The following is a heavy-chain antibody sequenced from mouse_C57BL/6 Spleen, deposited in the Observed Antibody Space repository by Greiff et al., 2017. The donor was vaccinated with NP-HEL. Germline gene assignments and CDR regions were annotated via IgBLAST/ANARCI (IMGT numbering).Heavy chain of an antibody. V-gene: IGHV2-5*01. J-gene: IGHJ3*01. CDR3: AKEDYGSRFAY. CDR2: IWRGGST. Sequence: VMLVESGPGLVQPSQCLSITCTVSGFSLTSYGVHWVRQSPGKGLEWLGVIWRGGSTAYNAAFMSRLSITTDNSNSQVFLKMNSLQADDTAIYYCAKEDYGSRFAYWGQGTLVTVSA. CDR1: GFSLTSYG. D-gene: IGHD1-1*01.